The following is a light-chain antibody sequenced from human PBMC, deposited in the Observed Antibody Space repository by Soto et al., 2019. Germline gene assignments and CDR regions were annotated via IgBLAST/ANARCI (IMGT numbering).Light chain of an antibody. Sequence: QSVLTQPPSASGTPGQRVTISCSGSSSNIGSNHMYWYQQFPGMAPKLLMYRSDQRPTGVPVRFSGSKSGTSASLAISGLRSDDEADYYCSARDDILSGVVFGGGTKLTVL. V-gene: IGLV1-47*01. J-gene: IGLJ2*01. CDR2: RSD. CDR3: SARDDILSGVV. CDR1: SSNIGSNH.